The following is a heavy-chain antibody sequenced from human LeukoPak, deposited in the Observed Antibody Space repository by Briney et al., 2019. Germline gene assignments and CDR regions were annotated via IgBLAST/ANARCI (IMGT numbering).Heavy chain of an antibody. CDR3: ARVSRYYYDSSGYYSPFYGMDV. Sequence: SGGSLRLSCAASGFTVSSNYMSWVRQAPGKGLEWVSVIYSGGSTYYADSVKGRFTIPRDNSKNTLYLQMNSLRAEDTAVYYCARVSRYYYDSSGYYSPFYGMDVWGQGTTVTVSS. V-gene: IGHV3-66*01. D-gene: IGHD3-22*01. CDR1: GFTVSSNY. CDR2: IYSGGST. J-gene: IGHJ6*02.